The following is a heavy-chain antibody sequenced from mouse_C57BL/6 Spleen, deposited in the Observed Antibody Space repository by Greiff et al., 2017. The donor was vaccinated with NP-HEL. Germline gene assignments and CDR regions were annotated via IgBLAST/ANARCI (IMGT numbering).Heavy chain of an antibody. D-gene: IGHD1-2*01. Sequence: VQLQQPGAELVRPGSSVKLSCKASGYTFTSYWMHWVKQRPIQGLEWIGNIDPSDSETHYNQKFKDKATLTVDKSSSTAYMQLSSLTSEDSAVYYCAIHPRSYYYAMDYWGQGTSVTVSS. CDR3: AIHPRSYYYAMDY. J-gene: IGHJ4*01. V-gene: IGHV1-52*01. CDR1: GYTFTSYW. CDR2: IDPSDSET.